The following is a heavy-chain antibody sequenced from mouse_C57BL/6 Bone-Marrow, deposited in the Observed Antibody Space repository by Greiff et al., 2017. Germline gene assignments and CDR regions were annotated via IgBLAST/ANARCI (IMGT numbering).Heavy chain of an antibody. CDR3: AREDGSSPYAMDY. D-gene: IGHD1-1*01. CDR2: ISNGGGST. V-gene: IGHV5-12*01. J-gene: IGHJ4*01. CDR1: GFTFSDYY. Sequence: EVKVVESGGGLVQPGGSLKLSCAASGFTFSDYYMYWVRQTPEKRLEWVAYISNGGGSTYYPDTVKGRFTISRDNAKNTLYLQMSRLKSEDTAMYYCAREDGSSPYAMDYWGQGTSVTVSS.